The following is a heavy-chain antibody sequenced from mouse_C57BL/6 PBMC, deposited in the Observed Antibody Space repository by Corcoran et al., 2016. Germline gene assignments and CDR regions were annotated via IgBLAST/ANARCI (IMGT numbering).Heavy chain of an antibody. CDR1: GYTFTDYY. Sequence: EVQLQQSGPELVKPGASVKISCKASGYTFTDYYMNWVKQSHGKSLEWIGDINPNNGGTSYNQKFKGKATLTVDKSSSTAYMELRSLTSEDSAVYYCAWTLYDYGPWFAYWGQGTLVTVSA. CDR2: INPNNGGT. D-gene: IGHD2-4*01. J-gene: IGHJ3*01. V-gene: IGHV1-26*01. CDR3: AWTLYDYGPWFAY.